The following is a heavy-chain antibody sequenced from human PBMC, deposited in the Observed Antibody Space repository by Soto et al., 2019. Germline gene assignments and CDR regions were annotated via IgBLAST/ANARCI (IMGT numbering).Heavy chain of an antibody. CDR3: ARDLLAGIDV. CDR2: ISSSGSKI. V-gene: IGHV3-48*01. CDR1: GFTFSIYS. Sequence: PGGSLRLSCAASGFTFSIYSMNWVRQAPGKGLEWVSYISSSGSKIYSADSLKGRFTISRDNAENSLYLQMNSLRAEDTAVYYCARDLLAGIDVWGQGTTVTVSS. J-gene: IGHJ6*02.